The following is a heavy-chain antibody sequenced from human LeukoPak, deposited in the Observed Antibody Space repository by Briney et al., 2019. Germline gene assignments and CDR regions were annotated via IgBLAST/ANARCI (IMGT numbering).Heavy chain of an antibody. Sequence: GGSLRLSCAASGVTFISYVMHWVRQAPGRGLEWGAFIRYDGSNKYYADSVNGRLNISRDNSKNPMYLQMSSLKTEDTAVYYCAKHIYGVVSIQKWGQGTMVTVSS. CDR1: GVTFISYV. CDR3: AKHIYGVVSIQK. D-gene: IGHD3-3*01. CDR2: IRYDGSNK. V-gene: IGHV3-30*02. J-gene: IGHJ1*01.